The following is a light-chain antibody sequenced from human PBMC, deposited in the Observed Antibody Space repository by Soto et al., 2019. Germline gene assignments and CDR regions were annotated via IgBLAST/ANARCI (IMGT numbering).Light chain of an antibody. CDR2: DVT. Sequence: QSVLTQPRSVSGSPGQSVTISCTGTSSDVGGSNYASWYQEHPGKAPKLLIYDVTKRPSGVPDRFSGSKSGNTAYLTISGLQAEDEADYYCCSYAGSYIYYVFGTGTRSPS. V-gene: IGLV2-11*01. J-gene: IGLJ1*01. CDR3: CSYAGSYIYYV. CDR1: SSDVGGSNY.